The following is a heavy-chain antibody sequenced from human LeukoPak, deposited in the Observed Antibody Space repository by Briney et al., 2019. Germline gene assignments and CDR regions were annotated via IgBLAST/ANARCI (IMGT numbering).Heavy chain of an antibody. Sequence: ASVKVSCKASGGTFSSFAISWVRQAPGQGLEWMGGIIPIFGTANYAQKFQGRVTITADESTSTAYMELNSLRSDDTAVYYCARMFEGYCSGGSCPSSFDPWGQGTLVTVSS. CDR3: ARMFEGYCSGGSCPSSFDP. V-gene: IGHV1-69*01. J-gene: IGHJ5*02. CDR2: IIPIFGTA. D-gene: IGHD2-15*01. CDR1: GGTFSSFA.